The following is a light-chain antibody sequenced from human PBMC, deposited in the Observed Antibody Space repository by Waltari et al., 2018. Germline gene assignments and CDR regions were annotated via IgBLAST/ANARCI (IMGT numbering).Light chain of an antibody. Sequence: ELVLTQSPGTLSLSPGERATLSCRAIQSVSSSYLAWYQQKPGQAPRLLIYGASSRATGSPDRFSGSGSGTDFTLTISRLEPEDFAVYYCQQYGSSSETFGQGTKVEIK. CDR2: GAS. J-gene: IGKJ1*01. CDR3: QQYGSSSET. V-gene: IGKV3-20*01. CDR1: QSVSSSY.